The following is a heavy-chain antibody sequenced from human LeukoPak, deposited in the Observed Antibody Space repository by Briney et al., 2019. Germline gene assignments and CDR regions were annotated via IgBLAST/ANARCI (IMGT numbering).Heavy chain of an antibody. Sequence: QAGGSLRLSCAASRSTFSYYWMTWVRQAPGKGVEWVANIKQDASDKHYADSVKGRFTISRDNAKNSLYLQMNSLRVEDTAVYYCLGGVAADYWGRGTLVTVSS. CDR3: LGGVAADY. D-gene: IGHD3-16*01. CDR2: IKQDASDK. V-gene: IGHV3-7*01. J-gene: IGHJ4*02. CDR1: RSTFSYYW.